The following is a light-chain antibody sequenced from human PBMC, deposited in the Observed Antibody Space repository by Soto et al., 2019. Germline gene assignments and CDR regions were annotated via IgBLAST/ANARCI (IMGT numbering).Light chain of an antibody. CDR2: EVG. J-gene: IGLJ1*01. CDR3: NSYTSTNTV. Sequence: SALTQPASVPGSPGQSITISCTRTSSDVDDSFHVSWYQQHPGKAPKLLISEVGDRPSGISSRFSGSKSGNTASLTISGLQAEDEADYYCNSYTSTNTVFGAGTKVTVL. V-gene: IGLV2-14*01. CDR1: SSDVDDSFH.